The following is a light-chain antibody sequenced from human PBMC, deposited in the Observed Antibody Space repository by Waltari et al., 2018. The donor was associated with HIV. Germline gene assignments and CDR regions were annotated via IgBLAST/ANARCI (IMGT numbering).Light chain of an antibody. CDR3: QAWDSSTGV. Sequence: QSITISCTGTSSDVGSYNLVSWYQQHPGKAPKLMIYEVSRRPSGIPERFSGSNSGNTATLTISGTQAMDEADYYCQAWDSSTGVFGTGTKVTVL. CDR1: SSDVGSYNL. CDR2: EVS. V-gene: IGLV2-14*02. J-gene: IGLJ1*01.